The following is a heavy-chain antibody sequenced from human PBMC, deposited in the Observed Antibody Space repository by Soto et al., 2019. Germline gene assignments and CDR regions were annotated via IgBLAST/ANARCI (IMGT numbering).Heavy chain of an antibody. J-gene: IGHJ5*02. CDR2: IYYSGST. CDR1: GGYISSGGYY. Sequence: QVQLQESGPGLVKPSQTQSLTCTVTGGYISSGGYYWSWIRQHPGKGLEWIGYIYYSGSTYYNPSLKSRVTISVDTSKNQFSLKLSSVTAADTAVYYCATIRYFDWFQNWFDPWGQGTLVTVSS. CDR3: ATIRYFDWFQNWFDP. V-gene: IGHV4-31*03. D-gene: IGHD3-9*01.